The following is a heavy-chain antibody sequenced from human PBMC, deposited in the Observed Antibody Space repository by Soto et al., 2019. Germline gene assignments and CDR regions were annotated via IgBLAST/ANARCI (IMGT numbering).Heavy chain of an antibody. J-gene: IGHJ5*02. CDR1: GFTFSSYA. Sequence: GGSLRLSCAASGFTFSSYAVSWVRQAPGEGLEWVSAISGSGGSTYYADSVKGRFTISRDNSKNTLYLQMNSLRAEDTAVYYCAKDNRVRYCSSTSCPYTWFDPWGQGTLVTVSS. CDR2: ISGSGGST. CDR3: AKDNRVRYCSSTSCPYTWFDP. D-gene: IGHD2-2*01. V-gene: IGHV3-23*01.